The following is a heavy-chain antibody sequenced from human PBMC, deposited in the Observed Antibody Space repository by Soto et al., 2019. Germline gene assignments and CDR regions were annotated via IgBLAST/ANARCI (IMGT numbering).Heavy chain of an antibody. J-gene: IGHJ4*02. CDR1: GFSFRSYA. Sequence: SVGSLRLSCAASGFSFRSYAMGWVRQAPGKGLNWVSSISAGGDGTYYADSVKGRFTISRDNSKNTVYLQMTSLRADDTAVYYCADGGRYPYYWGPGTLVTVSS. V-gene: IGHV3-23*01. CDR3: ADGGRYPYY. CDR2: ISAGGDGT. D-gene: IGHD1-26*01.